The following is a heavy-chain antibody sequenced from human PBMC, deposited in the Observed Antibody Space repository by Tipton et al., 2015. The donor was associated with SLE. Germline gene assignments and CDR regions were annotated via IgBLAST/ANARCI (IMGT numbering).Heavy chain of an antibody. Sequence: TLSLTCAVYGGSFSGYYWSWIRQPPGKGLEWIGYIYYSGSTYYNPSLKSRLTISVDTSKNQFSLKLSSVTAADTAVYYCARGATMIARWGQGTLVTVSS. D-gene: IGHD3-22*01. CDR1: GGSFSGYY. CDR3: ARGATMIAR. J-gene: IGHJ4*02. V-gene: IGHV4-34*01. CDR2: IYYSGST.